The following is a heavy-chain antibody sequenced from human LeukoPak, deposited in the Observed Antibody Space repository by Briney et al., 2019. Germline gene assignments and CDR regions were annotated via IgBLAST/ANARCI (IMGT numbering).Heavy chain of an antibody. CDR3: AGVSQATMVRRAFGI. V-gene: IGHV3-53*01. Sequence: PGGSLRLSCAASGFTVSSNYMSWVRQAPGKGLEWVSVIYSGGSTYYADSVKGRFTISRDNSKNTLYLQMNSLRAEDTAVYYCAGVSQATMVRRAFGIWGQGTMVTVSS. J-gene: IGHJ3*02. CDR2: IYSGGST. CDR1: GFTVSSNY. D-gene: IGHD3-10*01.